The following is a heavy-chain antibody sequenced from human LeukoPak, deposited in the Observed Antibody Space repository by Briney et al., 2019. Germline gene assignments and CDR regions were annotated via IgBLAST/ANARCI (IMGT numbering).Heavy chain of an antibody. CDR1: GYSFTSYW. D-gene: IGHD2-15*01. CDR2: IYPGDSDT. V-gene: IGHV5-51*04. CDR3: ARGIVVVVAALPSSEYYFDY. J-gene: IGHJ4*02. Sequence: GESLKISCKGSGYSFTSYWMGWVRQMPGKGLEWMGIIYPGDSDTRYSPSFQGQVTISADKPISTAYLQWSSLKASDTAMYYCARGIVVVVAALPSSEYYFDYWGQGTLVTVSS.